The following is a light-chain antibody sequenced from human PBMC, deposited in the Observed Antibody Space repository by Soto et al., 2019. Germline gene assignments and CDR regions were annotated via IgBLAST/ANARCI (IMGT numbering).Light chain of an antibody. CDR3: SSYTGYYTIL. J-gene: IGLJ2*01. CDR1: SGDVGGYNY. CDR2: DVT. Sequence: QSVLTQPASVSGSPGQSITISCTGTSGDVGGYNYVAWYQQHPGKAPKLMIFDVTNRPSGVSNRFSGSKSGNTASLPISGLQAEDEADYYGSSYTGYYTILFGGGTKVTVL. V-gene: IGLV2-14*03.